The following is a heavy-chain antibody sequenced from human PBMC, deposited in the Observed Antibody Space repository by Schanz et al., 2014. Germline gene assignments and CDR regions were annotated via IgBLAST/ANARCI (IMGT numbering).Heavy chain of an antibody. CDR3: AKVAPAATYLDS. V-gene: IGHV1-69*09. CDR1: GYTFTRYY. Sequence: QVQLVQSGAEVKKPGASVKVSCKASGYTFTRYYIHWVRQAPGQGLEWMGRIIPILGIANYAQKFQARVTITADKSTFTAYMDVSSLRSEDTAVYYCAKVAPAATYLDSWGLGTLVTVSS. J-gene: IGHJ4*02. CDR2: IIPILGIA. D-gene: IGHD2-2*01.